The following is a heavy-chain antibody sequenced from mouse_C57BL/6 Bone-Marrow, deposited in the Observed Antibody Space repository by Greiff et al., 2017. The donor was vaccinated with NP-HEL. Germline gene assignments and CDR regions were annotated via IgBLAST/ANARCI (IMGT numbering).Heavy chain of an antibody. Sequence: VHVKQSGPELVKPGASVKIPCKASGYTFTDYNMDWVKQSHGKSLEWIGDINPNNGGTIYNQKFKGKATLTVDKSSSTAYMELRSLTSEDTAVYYCARRGDDFYYFDYWGQGTTLTVSS. D-gene: IGHD2-4*01. J-gene: IGHJ2*01. CDR3: ARRGDDFYYFDY. CDR1: GYTFTDYN. V-gene: IGHV1-18*01. CDR2: INPNNGGT.